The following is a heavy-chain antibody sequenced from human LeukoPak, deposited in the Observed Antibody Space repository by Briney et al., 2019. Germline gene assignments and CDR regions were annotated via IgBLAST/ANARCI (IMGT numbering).Heavy chain of an antibody. CDR2: IKEDGSEK. V-gene: IGHV3-7*01. D-gene: IGHD3-22*01. CDR3: VRDGAYSSDSSGGPNY. Sequence: GGSLRLSCAASGFPFRTYWMSWGRQAPGKGLEWVANIKEDGSEKYYVDSVKGRFTISRDNAKNSLYLQMNSLRAEDTAVYFCVRDGAYSSDSSGGPNYWGQGTLVTVSS. J-gene: IGHJ4*02. CDR1: GFPFRTYW.